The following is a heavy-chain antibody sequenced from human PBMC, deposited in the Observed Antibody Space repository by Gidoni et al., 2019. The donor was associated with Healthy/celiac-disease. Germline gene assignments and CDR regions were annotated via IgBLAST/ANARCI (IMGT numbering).Heavy chain of an antibody. V-gene: IGHV5-10-1*03. J-gene: IGHJ4*02. Sequence: EVQPLQSGAAVKKSGEPLRISSQGSGYSFTSYWISWVRQMPGKGLEWMGRIDPSDSYTNYSPSFQGHVTISADKSISTAYLQWSSLKASDTAMYYCARHGGSAAADYWGQGTLVTVSS. CDR1: GYSFTSYW. D-gene: IGHD6-13*01. CDR2: IDPSDSYT. CDR3: ARHGGSAAADY.